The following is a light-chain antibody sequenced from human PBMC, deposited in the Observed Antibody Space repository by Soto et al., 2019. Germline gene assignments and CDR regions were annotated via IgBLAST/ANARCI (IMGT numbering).Light chain of an antibody. Sequence: EIVMTQSPATLSVSPGERATLSCRASRSVSSNLAWYQQKPGQAPTLLIYGASTRATGIPARFSGSGSGTEFTLTISSLQSENFAVYYCQQYDNWPYTFGQGTKLEIE. CDR2: GAS. V-gene: IGKV3-15*01. CDR1: RSVSSN. J-gene: IGKJ2*01. CDR3: QQYDNWPYT.